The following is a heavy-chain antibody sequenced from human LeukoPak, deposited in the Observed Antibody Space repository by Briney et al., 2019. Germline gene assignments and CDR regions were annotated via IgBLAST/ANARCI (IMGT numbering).Heavy chain of an antibody. Sequence: GGSLRLPCAASGFTLDNYAMNWVRQVPGKGLEWISLISWNSGTIGYADSVKGRFTISRDNANNFLYLQMNSLRAEDTALYYCARAYKDRSLAGKKEFFQHWGQGTLVTVSS. D-gene: IGHD6-19*01. CDR3: ARAYKDRSLAGKKEFFQH. V-gene: IGHV3-9*01. CDR1: GFTLDNYA. J-gene: IGHJ1*01. CDR2: ISWNSGTI.